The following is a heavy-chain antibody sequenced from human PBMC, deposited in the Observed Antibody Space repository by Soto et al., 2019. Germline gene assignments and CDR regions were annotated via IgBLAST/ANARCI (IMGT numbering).Heavy chain of an antibody. D-gene: IGHD1-26*01. V-gene: IGHV4-34*01. J-gene: IGHJ5*02. CDR1: GGSLSGYN. Sequence: QVQLQQWGPGLLKPSETLSLTCSVYGGSLSGYNWSWIRQTPGKGLQWIGEIHDSGNTNHTPSLKSRVSISVATSTDQFSLNLYSVTAAATAVYDCGRNCVGFGFDVWGQGTPVSVSS. CDR3: GRNCVGFGFDV. CDR2: IHDSGNT.